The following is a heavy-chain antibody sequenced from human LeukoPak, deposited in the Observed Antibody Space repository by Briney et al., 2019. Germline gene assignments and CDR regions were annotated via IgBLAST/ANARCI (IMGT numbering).Heavy chain of an antibody. J-gene: IGHJ4*02. CDR3: ARLRSRWYFDY. CDR1: GFTVSSNY. V-gene: IGHV3-66*02. CDR2: IYSGGST. Sequence: GGSLRLSCAASGFTVSSNYMSWVRQAPGKGLEWVSVIYSGGSTYYADSVKGRFTISRDNSKNTLYLQMNSLRAEDTAVYYCARLRSRWYFDYWGQGTLVTVPS. D-gene: IGHD4-23*01.